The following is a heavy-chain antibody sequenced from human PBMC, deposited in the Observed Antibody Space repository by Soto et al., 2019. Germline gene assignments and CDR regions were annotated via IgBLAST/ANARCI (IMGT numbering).Heavy chain of an antibody. J-gene: IGHJ4*02. CDR2: IYSGGST. CDR3: ARRAPGTTWFDY. D-gene: IGHD1-7*01. Sequence: EVQLVESGGGLIQPGGSLRLSCAASGFTVSSNYMSWVRQAPGKGLEWVSVIYSGGSTYYADSVKGRFTISRDNSKNPLYLQMNSLRAEDTAVYYCARRAPGTTWFDYWGQGTLVTVSS. CDR1: GFTVSSNY. V-gene: IGHV3-53*01.